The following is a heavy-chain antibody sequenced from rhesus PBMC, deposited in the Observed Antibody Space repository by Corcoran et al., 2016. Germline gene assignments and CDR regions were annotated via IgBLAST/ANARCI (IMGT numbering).Heavy chain of an antibody. CDR2: ISESGGTI. D-gene: IGHD6-25*01. CDR1: GFTFSSYE. V-gene: IGHV3-100*02. Sequence: DVQLVESGGGLVKPGGSLRLSCVASGFTFSSYEMHWVRQAPGKGLEWVSVISESGGTIYYADSVNGRFTISRDNAKNSLFLQMNSLRAEDTAVYYCTSGYSGSWNSLPWGQGVLVTVSS. CDR3: TSGYSGSWNSLP. J-gene: IGHJ4*01.